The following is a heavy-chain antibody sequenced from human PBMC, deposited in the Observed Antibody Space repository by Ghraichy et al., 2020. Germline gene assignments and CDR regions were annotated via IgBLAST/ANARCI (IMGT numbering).Heavy chain of an antibody. Sequence: GGSLRLSCAAAGFSLSSYDMHWVRQVTGKGLEWVSAIGRAGETSYPASVKGRFIISRENAQNSLYLQMNSLTAGDTAVYYCARGGGGMDVWGQGTTVTVSS. CDR1: GFSLSSYD. V-gene: IGHV3-13*01. CDR3: ARGGGGMDV. CDR2: IGRAGET. J-gene: IGHJ6*02. D-gene: IGHD4-23*01.